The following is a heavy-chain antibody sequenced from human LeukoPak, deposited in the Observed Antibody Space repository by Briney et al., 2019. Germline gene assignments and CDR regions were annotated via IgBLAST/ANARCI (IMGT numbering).Heavy chain of an antibody. CDR2: IKQDGSEK. CDR1: GFTFSSYS. J-gene: IGHJ5*02. CDR3: ATYTGTQGP. V-gene: IGHV3-7*01. Sequence: PGGSLRLSCAASGFTFSSYSMNWVRQAPGKGLEWVANIKQDGSEKYYVDSVKGRFTVSRDNAKNSLYLQMNSLRAEDTAVYYCATYTGTQGPWGQGTLVTVSS. D-gene: IGHD1-1*01.